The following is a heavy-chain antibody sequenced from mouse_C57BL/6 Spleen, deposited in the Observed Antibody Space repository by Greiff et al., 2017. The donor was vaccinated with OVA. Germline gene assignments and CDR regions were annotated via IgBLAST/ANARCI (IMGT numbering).Heavy chain of an antibody. CDR1: GYTFTSYW. Sequence: QVQLQQPGAELVKPGASVKLSCKASGYTFTSYWMHWVKQRPGRGLEWIGRIDPNSGGTKYNEKFKSKATLTVDKPSSTAYMQLSSLTSEDSAVYYCARRISITPVVATDAMDYWGQGTSVTVSS. CDR3: ARRISITPVVATDAMDY. CDR2: IDPNSGGT. D-gene: IGHD1-1*01. V-gene: IGHV1-72*01. J-gene: IGHJ4*01.